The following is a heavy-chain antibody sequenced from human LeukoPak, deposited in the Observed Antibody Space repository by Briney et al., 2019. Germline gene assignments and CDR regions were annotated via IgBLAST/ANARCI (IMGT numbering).Heavy chain of an antibody. CDR3: ARLMGYSYGLLYFDY. Sequence: ASVKVSCKASGYTFTSYAFSWVRQAPGQGLEWMGWISAYNGNTNYAQKLQGRVTMTTDTSTSTGYMELRSLRSDDTAVYYCARLMGYSYGLLYFDYWGQGTLVTVSS. CDR1: GYTFTSYA. CDR2: ISAYNGNT. D-gene: IGHD5-18*01. J-gene: IGHJ4*02. V-gene: IGHV1-18*01.